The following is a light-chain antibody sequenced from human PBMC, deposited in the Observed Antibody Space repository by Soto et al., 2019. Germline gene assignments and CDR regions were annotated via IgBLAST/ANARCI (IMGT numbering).Light chain of an antibody. V-gene: IGLV2-14*03. CDR1: SSDVGAYDF. CDR3: SSYTNSIVV. CDR2: DVD. J-gene: IGLJ2*01. Sequence: QSALTQPASVSGSPGQSITISFTGTSSDVGAYDFVSWYQQHPAKAPKLMIFDVDNRPSGISNRFSGSKSGNTASLTISGLQAEDEADYYCSSYTNSIVVFGGGTKLTVL.